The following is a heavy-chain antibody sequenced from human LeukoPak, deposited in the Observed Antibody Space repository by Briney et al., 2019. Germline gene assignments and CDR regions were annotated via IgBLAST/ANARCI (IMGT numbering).Heavy chain of an antibody. D-gene: IGHD3-22*01. Sequence: GRTLRLSCAASGFTFSDYIMNWVRQAPGKALEAVSSISSTYTYMYYADSVKGRFTISRDNAKNSLYLQMNSLRAEDTAVYYCARDFEERGYFVADFAYWGQGTLVTVSS. CDR1: GFTFSDYI. V-gene: IGHV3-21*01. CDR3: ARDFEERGYFVADFAY. CDR2: ISSTYTYM. J-gene: IGHJ4*02.